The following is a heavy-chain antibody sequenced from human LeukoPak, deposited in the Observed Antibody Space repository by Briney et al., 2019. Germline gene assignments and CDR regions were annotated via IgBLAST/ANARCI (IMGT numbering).Heavy chain of an antibody. J-gene: IGHJ5*02. D-gene: IGHD6-13*01. Sequence: SETLSLTCTVSGGSISSYYWSWIRQPAGKGLEWIGRIYTSGSTNYNPSLKSRVTMSVDTSKNQFSLKLSSVTAADTAVYYCARDTYAASEQQLVSLFAPWGQGTLVTVS. CDR1: GGSISSYY. CDR3: ARDTYAASEQQLVSLFAP. CDR2: IYTSGST. V-gene: IGHV4-4*07.